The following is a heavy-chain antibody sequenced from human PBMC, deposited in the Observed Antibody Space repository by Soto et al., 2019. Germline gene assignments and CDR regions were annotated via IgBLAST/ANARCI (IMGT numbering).Heavy chain of an antibody. J-gene: IGHJ6*02. D-gene: IGHD1-26*01. CDR1: GGSISGYY. V-gene: IGHV4-59*01. CDR3: ARDPGPSGSYINYYYYYGMDV. CDR2: IYYSGST. Sequence: SETLPLTCTVSGGSISGYYLSGIRQPPGKGLEWIGYIYYSGSTNYNPSLKSRVTISVDTSKNQFSLKLSSVTAAYTAVYYSARDPGPSGSYINYYYYYGMDVWGLGTTVTVSS.